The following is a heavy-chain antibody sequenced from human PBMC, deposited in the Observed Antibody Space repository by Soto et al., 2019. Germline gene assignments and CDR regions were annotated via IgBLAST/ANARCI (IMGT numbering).Heavy chain of an antibody. Sequence: EVQLLESGGGLVQPGGSLRLSCAASGFTFSSYAMSWVRQAPGKGLEWVSAISGSGGSTYYADSVKGRFTISRDNSKNTLYLQMNSLRAEDTAVYYCAKRGDIVVVVAADFFDYWGHGTLVTVSS. J-gene: IGHJ4*01. CDR3: AKRGDIVVVVAADFFDY. CDR2: ISGSGGST. CDR1: GFTFSSYA. D-gene: IGHD2-15*01. V-gene: IGHV3-23*01.